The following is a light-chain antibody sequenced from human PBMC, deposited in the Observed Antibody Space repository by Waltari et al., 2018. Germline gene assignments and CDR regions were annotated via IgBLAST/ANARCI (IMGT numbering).Light chain of an antibody. CDR2: GAS. CDR3: QQDNNWPWT. J-gene: IGKJ1*01. Sequence: EIVMTQSPATLYESPGERATLSCRASQSVSSNLAWYQQKPGQAPRLLIYGASTRANGIPARFSGSGSGTEFTLNISSMQSEDFAVYYCQQDNNWPWTFGQGTKVEIK. V-gene: IGKV3-15*01. CDR1: QSVSSN.